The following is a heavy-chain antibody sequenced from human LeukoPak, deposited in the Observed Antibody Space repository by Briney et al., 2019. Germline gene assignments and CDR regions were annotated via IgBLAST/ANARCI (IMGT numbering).Heavy chain of an antibody. Sequence: KPSETLSLTCTVSGYSISSGYYWGWIRQPPGKGLEWIGSIYHSGSTYYNPSPKSRVTISVDTSKNQFSLKLSSVTAADTAVYYCASGYSYGFDYWGQGTLVTVSS. CDR3: ASGYSYGFDY. CDR2: IYHSGST. V-gene: IGHV4-38-2*02. CDR1: GYSISSGYY. D-gene: IGHD5-18*01. J-gene: IGHJ4*02.